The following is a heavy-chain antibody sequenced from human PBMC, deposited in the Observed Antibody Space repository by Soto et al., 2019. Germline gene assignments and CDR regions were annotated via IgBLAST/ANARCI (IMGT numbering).Heavy chain of an antibody. Sequence: GGSLRLSCAASGFTFSSYGMHWVRQAPGKGLEWVAVIWYDGSNKYYADSVKGRFTISRDNSKNTLYLQMNSLRAEDTAVYYCARDANGPLDDTGYWGAFDIWGQGTMVTVSS. CDR2: IWYDGSNK. CDR3: ARDANGPLDDTGYWGAFDI. CDR1: GFTFSSYG. J-gene: IGHJ3*02. D-gene: IGHD3-9*01. V-gene: IGHV3-33*01.